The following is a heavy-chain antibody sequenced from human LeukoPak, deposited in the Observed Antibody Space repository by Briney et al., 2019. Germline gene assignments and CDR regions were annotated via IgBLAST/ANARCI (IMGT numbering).Heavy chain of an antibody. J-gene: IGHJ4*02. CDR2: MNPNSGNT. CDR3: ARGGGVYSSSSFGFY. CDR1: GYTFTSYD. D-gene: IGHD6-6*01. Sequence: ASVKVSCKASGYTFTSYDINWVRQATGQGLEWMGRMNPNSGNTGYAQKFQGRGTMTRNTSISTAYMELSSLRSEDTAVYYCARGGGVYSSSSFGFYWGQGTLVTVSS. V-gene: IGHV1-8*01.